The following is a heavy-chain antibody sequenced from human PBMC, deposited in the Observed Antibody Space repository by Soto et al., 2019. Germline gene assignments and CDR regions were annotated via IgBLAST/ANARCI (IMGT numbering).Heavy chain of an antibody. CDR1: GFTFSSYA. CDR3: ARDVEVGGCFDY. V-gene: IGHV3-30-3*01. D-gene: IGHD2-21*01. J-gene: IGHJ4*02. Sequence: PGGSLRLSRAASGFTFSSYAMHWVRQAPGKGLEWVAVISYDGSNKYYADSVKGRFTIYRDNSKNTLYLQMNSLRAEDTAVYYCARDVEVGGCFDYWGQGTLVTVSS. CDR2: ISYDGSNK.